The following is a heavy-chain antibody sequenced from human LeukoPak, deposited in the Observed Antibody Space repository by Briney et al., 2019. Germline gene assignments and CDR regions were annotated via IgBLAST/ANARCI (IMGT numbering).Heavy chain of an antibody. Sequence: ASVKVSCKASGYTSTSYYIHWVRQAPGQGLEWMGIINPSGGTTVYAQNFQGRVIMTRDTSTSTVHMDLSSLRSGDAAVYYCAREPRPVGATSFGYYFDYWGQGTLVTVSS. CDR1: GYTSTSYY. J-gene: IGHJ4*02. CDR2: INPSGGTT. CDR3: AREPRPVGATSFGYYFDY. D-gene: IGHD1-26*01. V-gene: IGHV1-46*01.